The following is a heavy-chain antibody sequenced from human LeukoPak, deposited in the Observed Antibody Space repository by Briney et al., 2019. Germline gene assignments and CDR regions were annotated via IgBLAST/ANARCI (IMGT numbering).Heavy chain of an antibody. CDR2: INHSGST. V-gene: IGHV4-34*01. J-gene: IGHJ6*02. D-gene: IGHD3-3*01. CDR1: GGSFSGYY. Sequence: SETLSLTCAVYGGSFSGYYWSWIRQPPGKGLEWIGEINHSGSTNYNPSLKSRVTISVDTSKNQFSLKLSSVTAADTAVYYCARIAYDALDSYYYGMDVWGQGTTVTVSS. CDR3: ARIAYDALDSYYYGMDV.